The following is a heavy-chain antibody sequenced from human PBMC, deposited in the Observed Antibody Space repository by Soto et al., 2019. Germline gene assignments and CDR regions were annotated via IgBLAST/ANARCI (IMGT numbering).Heavy chain of an antibody. CDR1: GITFSSYA. CDR2: ISYDGSNK. J-gene: IGHJ4*02. D-gene: IGHD3-3*01. Sequence: PGGSLRLSCAASGITFSSYARHWVRQAPGKGLEWVAVISYDGSNKDYADSVKGRFIISRDNAKNSLFLQMNSLTAEDTALYYCAKDHDEDFGYDLDYFNSWGQGTQVTVSS. CDR3: AKDHDEDFGYDLDYFNS. V-gene: IGHV3-30-3*01.